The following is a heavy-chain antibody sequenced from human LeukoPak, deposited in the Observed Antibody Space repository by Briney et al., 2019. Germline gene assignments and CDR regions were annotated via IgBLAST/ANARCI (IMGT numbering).Heavy chain of an antibody. CDR3: AKDRGIQLCLHY. Sequence: GGPLSLSCAASGFTFSSYGIHWVRQPPAKGLEWGAVIWYDGSNKYYADSVKGRFTISRDNSKNTLYLQMNSLRAEDTAVYYCAKDRGIQLCLHYWGQGTLVTVSS. CDR1: GFTFSSYG. J-gene: IGHJ4*02. D-gene: IGHD5-18*01. V-gene: IGHV3-33*06. CDR2: IWYDGSNK.